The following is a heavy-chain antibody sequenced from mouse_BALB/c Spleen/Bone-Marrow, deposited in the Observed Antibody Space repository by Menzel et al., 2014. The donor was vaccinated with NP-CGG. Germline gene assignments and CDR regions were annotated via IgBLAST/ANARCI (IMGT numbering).Heavy chain of an antibody. V-gene: IGHV14-3*02. CDR2: VDPANGNT. CDR3: ARYRLGTYFDY. D-gene: IGHD2-14*01. CDR1: GFNIKDTY. Sequence: EVKLQESGAELVKPGASVKLSCTASGFNIKDTYMHWVKQRPEQGLEWIGRVDPANGNTKHDPEFQGKATITVDTSSNTAYLQLSSLTSEDTAVYYCARYRLGTYFDYWGQGTTLTVSS. J-gene: IGHJ2*01.